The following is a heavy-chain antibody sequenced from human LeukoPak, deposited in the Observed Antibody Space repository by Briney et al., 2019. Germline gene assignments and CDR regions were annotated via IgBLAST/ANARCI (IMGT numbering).Heavy chain of an antibody. CDR2: INPNSGGT. D-gene: IGHD6-19*01. Sequence: ASVKVSCKASGYTFTGYFMHWVRQAPGQGLEWMGWINPNSGGTNYAQKFQGRVTMTRDTSISTAYMELSRLRSDDTAVYYCASLPRGIEVAPFDYWGQGTLVTVSS. V-gene: IGHV1-2*02. CDR3: ASLPRGIEVAPFDY. J-gene: IGHJ4*02. CDR1: GYTFTGYF.